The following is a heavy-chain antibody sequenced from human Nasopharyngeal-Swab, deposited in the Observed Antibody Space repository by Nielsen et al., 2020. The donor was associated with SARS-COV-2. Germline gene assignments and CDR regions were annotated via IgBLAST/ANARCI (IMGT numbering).Heavy chain of an antibody. Sequence: GGSLRLSRAASGFTFSSYWMSWVRQAPGKGLEWVANIKQDGSEKYYVDSVKGRFTISRDDSKNTVYLQMNSLRVEDTAMYYCARTFNLRGIAEAGNVGDLWGQGTMVTVS. CDR3: ARTFNLRGIAEAGNVGDL. J-gene: IGHJ3*01. CDR1: GFTFSSYW. D-gene: IGHD6-19*01. V-gene: IGHV3-7*01. CDR2: IKQDGSEK.